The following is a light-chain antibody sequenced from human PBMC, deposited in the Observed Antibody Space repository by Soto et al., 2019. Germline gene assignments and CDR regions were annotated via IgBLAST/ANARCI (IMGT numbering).Light chain of an antibody. CDR3: QQYNNWPPIT. Sequence: EIVMTQSPAALSVSPGERVTLSCRASQSINNKVACYQQKPGQAPRLLIYGASTRATGISARFSGSGSGTEFTLTISSLQSEDFAVYYCQQYNNWPPITFGQGTRLEIK. CDR1: QSINNK. V-gene: IGKV3-15*01. CDR2: GAS. J-gene: IGKJ5*01.